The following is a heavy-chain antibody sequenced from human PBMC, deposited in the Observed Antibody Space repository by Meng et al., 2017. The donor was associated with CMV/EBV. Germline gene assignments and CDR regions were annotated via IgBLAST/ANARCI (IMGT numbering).Heavy chain of an antibody. J-gene: IGHJ5*02. CDR3: ARGASARDGFGESLDWFDP. CDR1: FSSYA. Sequence: FSSYAISWVRQAPGQGLEWMGGIIPIFGTANYAQKFQGRVTITADESTSTAYMELSSLRSEDTAVYYCARGASARDGFGESLDWFDPWGQGTLVTVSS. D-gene: IGHD3-10*01. V-gene: IGHV1-69*01. CDR2: IIPIFGTA.